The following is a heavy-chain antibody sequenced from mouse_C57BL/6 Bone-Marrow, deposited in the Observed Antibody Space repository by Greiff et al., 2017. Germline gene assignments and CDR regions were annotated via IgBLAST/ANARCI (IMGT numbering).Heavy chain of an antibody. V-gene: IGHV1-52*01. CDR2: IDPSDSET. CDR3: ARRAYYSNLFDY. D-gene: IGHD2-5*01. CDR1: GYTFTSYW. J-gene: IGHJ2*01. Sequence: QVQLQQPGAELVRPGSSVKLSCKASGYTFTSYWMHWVKQRPIQGLEWIGNIDPSDSETHYNQKFKDKATLTVDKSSSTAYMQLSSLTSEDSAVYDCARRAYYSNLFDYWGQGTTLTVSS.